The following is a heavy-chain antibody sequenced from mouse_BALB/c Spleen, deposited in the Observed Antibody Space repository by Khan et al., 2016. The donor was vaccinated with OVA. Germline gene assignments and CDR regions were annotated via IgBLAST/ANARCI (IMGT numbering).Heavy chain of an antibody. CDR1: GFTFIDYG. V-gene: IGHV5-15*02. J-gene: IGHJ3*01. Sequence: EVELVESGGGLVQPGGSRKLSCAASGFTFIDYGMAWVRQTPGKGPEWIAFISSVAYSIYYADTVTGRFTISRENAKNTLYLEMSGVRSNDTAMYYCARGGFAYWGQGTLVTVSA. CDR3: ARGGFAY. CDR2: ISSVAYSI.